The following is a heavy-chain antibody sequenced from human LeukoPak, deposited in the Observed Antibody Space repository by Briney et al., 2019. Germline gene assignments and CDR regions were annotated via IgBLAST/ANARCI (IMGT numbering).Heavy chain of an antibody. Sequence: ASVKVSCKASGSTFTGYYIHWVRQAPGQGLEWMGWINPNSGGTHYAQKFQGRVTLTRDTSINTAYMDLSGLRSDDTAVYYCARPNYGDYWGYFDYWGQGTLSPSPQ. CDR2: INPNSGGT. V-gene: IGHV1-2*02. D-gene: IGHD4-17*01. CDR1: GSTFTGYY. CDR3: ARPNYGDYWGYFDY. J-gene: IGHJ4*02.